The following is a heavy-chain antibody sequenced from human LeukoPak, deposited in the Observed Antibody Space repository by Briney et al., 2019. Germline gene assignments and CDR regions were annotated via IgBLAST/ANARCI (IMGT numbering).Heavy chain of an antibody. V-gene: IGHV3-64D*06. CDR2: ISTDGSQ. CDR3: AKNDGNIWQPHS. CDR1: GFTFSNFV. Sequence: GGSLRLPCSTSGFTFSNFVMQWVRQTPGKGLEYVSVISTDGSQYYPDSVKGRFTIFRDNSKNTLYLQMNSLRPEDTAIYYCAKNDGNIWQPHSWGQGTLVTVSS. J-gene: IGHJ4*02.